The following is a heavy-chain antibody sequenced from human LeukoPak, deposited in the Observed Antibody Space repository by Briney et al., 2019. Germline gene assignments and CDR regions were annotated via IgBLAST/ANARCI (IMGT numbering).Heavy chain of an antibody. J-gene: IGHJ6*03. Sequence: KPSETLSLTCAVYGGSFSGYYWGWIRQPPGKGLEWIGEINHSGSTNYNPSLKSRVTISVDTSKNQFSLKLSSVTAADTAVYYCARLYYYDSSGYYRPYYYYYYMDVWGKGTTVTVSS. CDR1: GGSFSGYY. CDR2: INHSGST. D-gene: IGHD3-22*01. V-gene: IGHV4-34*01. CDR3: ARLYYYDSSGYYRPYYYYYYMDV.